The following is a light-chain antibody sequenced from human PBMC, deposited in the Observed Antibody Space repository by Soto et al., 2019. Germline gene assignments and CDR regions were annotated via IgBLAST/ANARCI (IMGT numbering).Light chain of an antibody. CDR3: QQRSNWPPIT. Sequence: ESVLTQSPATLSLSPGDRATLSCRASQSVSSHLAWYQQKPGQAPRLLIYEASNRATGIPARFSGSGSGTDFTLTISSLEPEDFAVYYCQQRSNWPPITFGQGTRLEIK. J-gene: IGKJ5*01. CDR1: QSVSSH. CDR2: EAS. V-gene: IGKV3-11*01.